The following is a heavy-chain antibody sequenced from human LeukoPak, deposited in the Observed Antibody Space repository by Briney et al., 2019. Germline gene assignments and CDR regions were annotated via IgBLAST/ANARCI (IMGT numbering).Heavy chain of an antibody. D-gene: IGHD6-19*01. V-gene: IGHV1-18*04. CDR2: ISAYNGDT. CDR1: GYTFNKHG. Sequence: ASVKVSCKASGYTFNKHGITWVRQAPGQGLEWMGWISAYNGDTKYGQKFQGRVTLITDTPASTAYMELRSLRSDDTAVYYCARDPSNTSGWSPYFDYWGQGALVTVSS. CDR3: ARDPSNTSGWSPYFDY. J-gene: IGHJ4*02.